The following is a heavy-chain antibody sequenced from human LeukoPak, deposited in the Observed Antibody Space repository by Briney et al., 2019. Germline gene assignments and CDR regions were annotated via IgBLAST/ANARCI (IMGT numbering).Heavy chain of an antibody. CDR1: GYTFTAYY. CDR2: ISPNNDGT. D-gene: IGHD3-22*01. Sequence: ASVKVSCKASGYTFTAYYIHWVRQAPGQGLEWMGWISPNNDGTKYAQKFQDRVTMTRDTSISTAYLEPNRLKSDDTAVYYCARHPYYYDSSGYYYFDYWGQGTLVTVSS. V-gene: IGHV1-2*02. J-gene: IGHJ4*02. CDR3: ARHPYYYDSSGYYYFDY.